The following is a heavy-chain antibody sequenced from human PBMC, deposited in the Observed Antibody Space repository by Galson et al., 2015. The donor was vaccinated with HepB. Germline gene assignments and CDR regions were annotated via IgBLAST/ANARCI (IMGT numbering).Heavy chain of an antibody. D-gene: IGHD2-21*02. CDR2: IGPYTRNT. CDR3: AREVVTAILYYFDY. CDR1: GFTFTTYG. J-gene: IGHJ4*02. V-gene: IGHV1-18*04. Sequence: SVKVSCKASGFTFTTYGISWVRQAPGQGLEWMGWIGPYTRNTNYAQKFQGRVAITTDTSSNTAYMELRSLRSDDTAVYYCAREVVTAILYYFDYWGQGTLVTVSS.